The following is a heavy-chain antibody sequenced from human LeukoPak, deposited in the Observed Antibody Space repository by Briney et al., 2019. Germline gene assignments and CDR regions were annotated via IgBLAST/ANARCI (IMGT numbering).Heavy chain of an antibody. CDR3: ANGPHYQILTGFYKVRSHLDY. J-gene: IGHJ4*02. V-gene: IGHV3-53*05. D-gene: IGHD3-9*01. CDR2: IYSGGST. Sequence: PGGSLRLSCAASGFTVSSNYMSWVRQAPGKGLEWVSVIYSGGSTYYADSVKGRFTISRDNSKNTLYLQMNSLRAEDTAIYYCANGPHYQILTGFYKVRSHLDYWGQGTLVTVSS. CDR1: GFTVSSNY.